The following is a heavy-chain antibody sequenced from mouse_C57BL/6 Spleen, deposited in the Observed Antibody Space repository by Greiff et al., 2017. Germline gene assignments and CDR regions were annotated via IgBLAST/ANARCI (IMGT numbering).Heavy chain of an antibody. D-gene: IGHD1-1*01. CDR2: IDPETGGT. CDR3: TRSGIYYYGSSSSWFAY. J-gene: IGHJ3*01. V-gene: IGHV1-15*01. CDR1: GYTFTDYE. Sequence: VQLQQSGAELVRPGASVTLSCKASGYTFTDYEMHWVKQTPVHGLEWIGAIDPETGGTAYNQKFKGKAILTADKSSSTAYMELRSLTSEDSAVYYCTRSGIYYYGSSSSWFAYWGQGTLVTVSA.